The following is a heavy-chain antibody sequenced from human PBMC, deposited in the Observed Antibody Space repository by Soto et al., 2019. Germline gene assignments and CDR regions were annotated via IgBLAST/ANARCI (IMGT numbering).Heavy chain of an antibody. J-gene: IGHJ3*01. CDR1: GFTISGKKY. D-gene: IGHD1-1*01. CDR3: ATWHEREHAYDV. Sequence: DVQLVESGGGLIQPGESLRLSCAAFGFTISGKKYVAWVRQAPGKGLEWVSALYDLDGSFYAASVKGRFTTSSDSSKTTVYLQMNDLRPDDPAVYYCATWHEREHAYDVWGQGTTVNVSS. CDR2: LYDLDGS. V-gene: IGHV3-53*01.